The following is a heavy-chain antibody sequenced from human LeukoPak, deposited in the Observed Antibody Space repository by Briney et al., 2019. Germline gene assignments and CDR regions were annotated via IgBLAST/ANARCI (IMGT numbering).Heavy chain of an antibody. CDR2: IYYSGTT. J-gene: IGHJ4*02. CDR3: ARRGLVVVPL. CDR1: GGSISSSTYY. Sequence: SETLSLTCTVSGGSISSSTYYWGWIRQPPGVGLEWIGSIYYSGTTHYNPSLKSRVTVSVDTSKNHFSLEMTSVTAADTAVYYCARRGLVVVPLWGQGTLVTVSS. D-gene: IGHD2-21*01. V-gene: IGHV4-39*02.